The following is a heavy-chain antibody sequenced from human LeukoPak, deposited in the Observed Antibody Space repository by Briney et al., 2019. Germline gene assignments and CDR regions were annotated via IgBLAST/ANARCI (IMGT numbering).Heavy chain of an antibody. J-gene: IGHJ5*02. CDR2: IRYDGSNK. CDR1: GFTFSSYG. Sequence: PGGSLRLSCAASGFTFSSYGMHGVRQAPGKGLEWVAFIRYDGSNKYYADSVKGRFTISRDNSKNTLYLHVNSLRPEDTAVYYCARERYCSGGSCYSWPNWFDPWGQGTLVTVSS. CDR3: ARERYCSGGSCYSWPNWFDP. D-gene: IGHD2-15*01. V-gene: IGHV3-30*02.